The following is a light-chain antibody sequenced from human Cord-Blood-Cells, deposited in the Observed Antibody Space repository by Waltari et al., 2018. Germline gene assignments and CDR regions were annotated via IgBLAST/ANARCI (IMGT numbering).Light chain of an antibody. CDR3: QQYGSSSYT. CDR2: GAS. J-gene: IGKJ2*01. V-gene: IGKV3-20*01. Sequence: EIVLTQSPGTLSLSPGVRATLSCRASQSVSSSSLAWYQQKPGQAPRLLIYGASSRATGIPDRFSGSGSGTDFTLTISRLEPEDFAVYYCQQYGSSSYTFGQGTKLEIK. CDR1: QSVSSSS.